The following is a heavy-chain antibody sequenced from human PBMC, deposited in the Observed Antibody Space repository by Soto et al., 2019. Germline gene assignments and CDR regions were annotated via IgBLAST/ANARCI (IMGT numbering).Heavy chain of an antibody. Sequence: SVKVSCKASGGTFSSYAISWVRQAPGQGLEWMGGIIPIFATANYAQKFQGRVMVTVDESTSTAYMELSSLRSEDTAVYYCARSVSFRYQLLKRGMDVWGQGTTVTVS. D-gene: IGHD2-2*01. CDR1: GGTFSSYA. V-gene: IGHV1-69*13. CDR2: IIPIFATA. CDR3: ARSVSFRYQLLKRGMDV. J-gene: IGHJ6*02.